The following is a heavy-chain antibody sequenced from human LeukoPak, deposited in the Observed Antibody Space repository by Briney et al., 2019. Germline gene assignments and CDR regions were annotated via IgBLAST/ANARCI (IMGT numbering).Heavy chain of an antibody. J-gene: IGHJ5*02. CDR2: IYYSGTT. D-gene: IGHD3-22*01. Sequence: SWVRQPPGKGLEWIGSIYYSGTTSYNPSLKSRVTMSVDMSKNQFSLKLSSVTAADTAVYYCARDSLVFYDSSGYYITWGQGTLVTVSS. CDR3: ARDSLVFYDSSGYYIT. V-gene: IGHV4-30-4*08.